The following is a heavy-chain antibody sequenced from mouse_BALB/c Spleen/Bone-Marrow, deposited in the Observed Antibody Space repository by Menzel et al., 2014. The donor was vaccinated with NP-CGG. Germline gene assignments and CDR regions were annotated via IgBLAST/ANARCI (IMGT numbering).Heavy chain of an antibody. CDR1: GFTFTDYY. D-gene: IGHD3-2*02. J-gene: IGHJ4*01. CDR3: ARDIRLGYGMDY. V-gene: IGHV7-3*02. Sequence: EVKVVESGGGLVQPGGSLRLSYATSGFTFTDYYMNWVRQPPGKALEWLGFIRNKANGYITEYSVPVKGRFTISRDNSQSILYLQMNTLRAEDSATYYCARDIRLGYGMDYWGQGTSVTVSS. CDR2: IRNKANGYIT.